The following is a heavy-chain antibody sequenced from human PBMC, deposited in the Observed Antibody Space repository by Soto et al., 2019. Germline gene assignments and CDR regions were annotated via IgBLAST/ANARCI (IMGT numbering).Heavy chain of an antibody. J-gene: IGHJ6*02. Sequence: QVQLQESGPGLVKPSETLSLTCTVSGGSISSYYWSWIRQPPGKGLEWIGYIYDSGITNYNPSLKGRGTISVDTSKNQFALRLSSVTAADTAMYYCARYKSYCYYGMDVWGRGTTVTVS. CDR1: GGSISSYY. CDR3: ARYKSYCYYGMDV. CDR2: IYDSGIT. D-gene: IGHD1-20*01. V-gene: IGHV4-59*01.